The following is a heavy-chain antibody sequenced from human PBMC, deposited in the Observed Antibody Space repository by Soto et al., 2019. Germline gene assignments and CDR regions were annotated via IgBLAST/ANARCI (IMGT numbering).Heavy chain of an antibody. J-gene: IGHJ4*02. V-gene: IGHV3-23*01. CDR3: ANPIPKTGTTFGW. CDR2: ISGSGDDT. Sequence: QLLESGGGFVQPGGSLRLSCVASGFTFSNFAMAWVRQAPGEGLEWVSAISGSGDDTFYADSMKGRFTISRDNSKDTLYLQINSLRAEDAAVYYCANPIPKTGTTFGWWGRGTLVTVSS. CDR1: GFTFSNFA. D-gene: IGHD1-1*01.